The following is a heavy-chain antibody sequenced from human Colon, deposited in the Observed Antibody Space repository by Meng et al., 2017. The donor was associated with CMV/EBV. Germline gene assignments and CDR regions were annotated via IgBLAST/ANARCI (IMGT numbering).Heavy chain of an antibody. CDR3: VRESWYFDF. CDR1: GNTFTANH. CDR2: IYPQDGGT. Sequence: QEQLLESVTEVKKPGASVKVSCKTAGNTFTANHLHWVRQAPGQGLEWMGWIYPQDGGTYFAQKFQDRVTLTRDTSSTTAYMELSGLTSDDTAIYYCVRESWYFDFWGEGTLVTGSS. V-gene: IGHV1-2*02. J-gene: IGHJ4*02. D-gene: IGHD6-13*01.